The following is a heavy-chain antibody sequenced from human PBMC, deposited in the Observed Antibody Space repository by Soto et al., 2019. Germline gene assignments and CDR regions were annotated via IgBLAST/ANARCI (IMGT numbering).Heavy chain of an antibody. V-gene: IGHV1-18*01. Sequence: QVQLVQSGGEVEKPGASVKVSCKASGYTFTNYGINWVRQAPGLGLEWMGWINVKNGNTNYAQKFQTRVTMTTDTSTNAVYMEMRSLRYDATVVYYSARGPDPTYLDGGGHGTMVSVSS. CDR3: ARGPDPTYLDG. CDR1: GYTFTNYG. CDR2: INVKNGNT. J-gene: IGHJ4*01.